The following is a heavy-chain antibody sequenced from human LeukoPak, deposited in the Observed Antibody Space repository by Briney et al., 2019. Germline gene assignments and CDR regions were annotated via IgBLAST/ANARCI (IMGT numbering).Heavy chain of an antibody. CDR3: TTEGYDPFDY. CDR2: IKTKTDGGTT. CDR1: GFTFSDYY. J-gene: IGHJ4*02. Sequence: GGSLRLSCAASGFTFSDYYMSWIRQAPGKGLEWVGRIKTKTDGGTTDYAAPVKGRFTISRDDSKNTLYLQMNSLKTEDTAVYYCTTEGYDPFDYWGQGTLVTVSS. V-gene: IGHV3-15*01. D-gene: IGHD2-15*01.